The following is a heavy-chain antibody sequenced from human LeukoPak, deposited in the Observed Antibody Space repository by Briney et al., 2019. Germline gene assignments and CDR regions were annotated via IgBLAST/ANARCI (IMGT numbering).Heavy chain of an antibody. CDR3: ARGMIRGALWCVDF. CDR1: GFDFGSHS. V-gene: IGHV3-21*01. CDR2: ISSSGSYK. Sequence: PGGSLRLSCAASGFDFGSHSMHWIRQAPGKGLGWVSSISSSGSYKYYADSLKGRLTISRDNAGNSVFLLLQSLTVEDTAVYYCARGMIRGALWCVDFWGLGSLVTVSS. J-gene: IGHJ4*02. D-gene: IGHD4/OR15-4a*01.